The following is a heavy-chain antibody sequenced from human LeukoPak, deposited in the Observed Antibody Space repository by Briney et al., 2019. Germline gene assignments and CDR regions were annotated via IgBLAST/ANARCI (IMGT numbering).Heavy chain of an antibody. CDR3: ARDFPFDY. CDR2: IRSSSSTI. CDR1: GFTFSSYS. Sequence: GGSLRLSCAASGFTFSSYSMNWVRQAPGKGLEWVSYIRSSSSTIYYADSVKGRFTISRDNAKNSLYLQMNSLRAEDTAVYYCARDFPFDYWGQGTLVTVSS. J-gene: IGHJ4*02. V-gene: IGHV3-48*04.